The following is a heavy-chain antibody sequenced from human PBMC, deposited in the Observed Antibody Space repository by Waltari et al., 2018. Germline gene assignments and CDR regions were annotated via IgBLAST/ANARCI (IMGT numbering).Heavy chain of an antibody. J-gene: IGHJ4*02. D-gene: IGHD3-22*01. Sequence: QVQLQESGPGLVKPSETLSLTCTVSGGSISSYYWSWIRQPAGKGLEWIGRIYTSGGTNYNPSLKSRVTMSVDTSKNQFSLKLSSVTAADTAVYYCARETKYYYDSSAFDYWGQGTLVTVSS. V-gene: IGHV4-4*07. CDR2: IYTSGGT. CDR1: GGSISSYY. CDR3: ARETKYYYDSSAFDY.